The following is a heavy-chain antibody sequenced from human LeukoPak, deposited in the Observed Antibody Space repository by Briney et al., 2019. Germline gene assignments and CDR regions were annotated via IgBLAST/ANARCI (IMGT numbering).Heavy chain of an antibody. D-gene: IGHD3-10*01. J-gene: IGHJ5*02. CDR2: IYYSGST. CDR3: ARAEGLLWFGELLKGDWFDP. Sequence: PSETLSLTCTVSGGSISGYYWSWIRQPPGKGLEWIGYIYYSGSTNYNPSLKSRVTISVDTSKNQFSLKLSSVTAADTAVYYCARAEGLLWFGELLKGDWFDPWGQGTLVTVSS. CDR1: GGSISGYY. V-gene: IGHV4-59*01.